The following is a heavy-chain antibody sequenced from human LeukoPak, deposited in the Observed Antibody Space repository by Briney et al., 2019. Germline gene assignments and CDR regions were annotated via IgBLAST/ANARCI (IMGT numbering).Heavy chain of an antibody. CDR1: GFTFSSYG. CDR2: IWYDGSNK. CDR3: ARGGASRYYYYYGMDV. Sequence: GRSLRLSCAASGFTFSSYGMHWVRQAPGKGLEWVAVIWYDGSNKYYADSVKGRFTISRDNSKNTLYLQMNGLRAEDTAVYYCARGGASRYYYYYGMDVWGQGTTVTVSS. V-gene: IGHV3-33*01. J-gene: IGHJ6*02. D-gene: IGHD2-15*01.